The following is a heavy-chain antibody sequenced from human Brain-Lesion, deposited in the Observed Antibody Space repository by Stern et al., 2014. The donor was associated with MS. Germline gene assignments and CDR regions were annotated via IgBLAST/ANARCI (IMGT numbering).Heavy chain of an antibody. CDR3: AGAIGKYELLEAFDM. J-gene: IGHJ3*02. CDR2: IYYSGTT. CDR1: GASIGGGGYY. V-gene: IGHV4-30-4*01. Sequence: VQLVQSGPGLVKPSQTLPLTCTVSGASIGGGGYYLSLVRPPPGEGLEWVGRIYYSGTTYYKPSLKSRVTISLDTSKNQFSLNLSSVTAADTAVYYCAGAIGKYELLEAFDMWGQGTKVTVSS. D-gene: IGHD2-2*01.